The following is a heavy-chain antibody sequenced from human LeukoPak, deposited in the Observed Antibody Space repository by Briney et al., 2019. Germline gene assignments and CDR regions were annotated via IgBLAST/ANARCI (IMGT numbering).Heavy chain of an antibody. CDR1: GGSISSSSYY. D-gene: IGHD6-19*01. V-gene: IGHV4-39*01. J-gene: IGHJ2*01. CDR3: ARGWFPPRVRFDL. Sequence: PSETLSLTCTVSGGSISSSSYYWGWIRQPPGKGLEWIGSIFYSGSTYYNPSLKSRVTIFVDTSKNQVSLKLTSVTAADTAVYSCARGWFPPRVRFDLWGRGTLVTVSS. CDR2: IFYSGST.